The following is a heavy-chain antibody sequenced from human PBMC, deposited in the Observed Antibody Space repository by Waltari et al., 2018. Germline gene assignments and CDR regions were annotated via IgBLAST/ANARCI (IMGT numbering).Heavy chain of an antibody. J-gene: IGHJ5*02. V-gene: IGHV1-69*13. D-gene: IGHD5-18*01. CDR1: GGTFSNYA. CDR2: IIPIFGAT. CDR3: ARDLYTYEVNVP. Sequence: QVQLVQSGAEVKEPGSSVKVSCKVSGGTFSNYAYSWMRQAPGQGLERLGRIIPIFGATNYAQKFQGRVTITADKSTNVAYMELNSLRSEATAVYFCARDLYTYEVNVPWGQGTLVTVSS.